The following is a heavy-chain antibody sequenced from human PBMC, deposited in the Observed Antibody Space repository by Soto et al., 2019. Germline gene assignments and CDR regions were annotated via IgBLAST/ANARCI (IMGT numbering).Heavy chain of an antibody. V-gene: IGHV3-23*01. CDR2: ISGSGGST. CDR3: ASYYYDSSGYYHYFDY. CDR1: GFTFSSYG. Sequence: EVQLLESGGGLVQPGGSLRVSCAASGFTFSSYGMSWVRQAPGKGLEWVSGISGSGGSTYYADSVKARFTISRDNSKNTVYLQMNSLRAEDTASYYCASYYYDSSGYYHYFDYWGQGTLVTVSS. J-gene: IGHJ4*02. D-gene: IGHD3-22*01.